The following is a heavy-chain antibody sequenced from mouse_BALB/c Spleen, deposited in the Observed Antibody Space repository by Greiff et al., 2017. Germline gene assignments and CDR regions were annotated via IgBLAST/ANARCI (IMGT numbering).Heavy chain of an antibody. CDR1: GYSFTSYW. Sequence: VHVKQSGTVLARPGASVKMSCKASGYSFTSYWMHWVKQRPGQGLEWIGAIYPGNSDTSYNQKFKGKAKLTAVTSARTAYMELSSLTNEDSAVYYCTRTGGLWLRLYAMDYWGQGTSVTVSS. CDR3: TRTGGLWLRLYAMDY. CDR2: IYPGNSDT. D-gene: IGHD2-2*01. V-gene: IGHV1-5*01. J-gene: IGHJ4*01.